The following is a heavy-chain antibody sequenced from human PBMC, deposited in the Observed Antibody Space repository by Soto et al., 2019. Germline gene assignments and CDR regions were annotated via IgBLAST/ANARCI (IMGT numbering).Heavy chain of an antibody. CDR3: ARVAQQLAFDY. D-gene: IGHD6-13*01. CDR2: IYYSGST. J-gene: IGHJ4*02. V-gene: IGHV4-61*01. CDR1: GGSVSSGSYY. Sequence: SETLSLTCTASGGSVSSGSYYWNWIRQPPGKGLEWIGYIYYSGSTNYNPSLKSRVTISVDASKNQFSLKLSAVTAADTAVYYCARVAQQLAFDYWGQGTQVTVSS.